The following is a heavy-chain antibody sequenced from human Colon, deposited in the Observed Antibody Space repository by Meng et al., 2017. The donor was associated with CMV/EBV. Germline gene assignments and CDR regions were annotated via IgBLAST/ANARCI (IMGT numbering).Heavy chain of an antibody. CDR1: SGSMSSHY. CDR2: IYSSGSA. J-gene: IGHJ4*02. V-gene: IGHV4-4*07. D-gene: IGHD1-14*01. Sequence: QVHLQESGPGLVKPSETLSLICSVSSGSMSSHYWSWIRQSAGKGLEWIGRIYSSGSAIYNPSLKSRVTMSVDTSKNHFSLTLESVTAADTAVYYCVSSPLPPGSNPFDSCGQGTLGTVSS. CDR3: VSSPLPPGSNPFDS.